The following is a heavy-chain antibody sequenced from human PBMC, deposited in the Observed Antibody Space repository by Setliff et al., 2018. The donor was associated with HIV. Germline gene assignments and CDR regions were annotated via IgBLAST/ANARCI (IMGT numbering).Heavy chain of an antibody. CDR3: ARRLSANSFDY. J-gene: IGHJ4*02. CDR1: FSRFASYW. D-gene: IGHD1-7*01. V-gene: IGHV5-51*01. CDR2: IYPGDSDT. Sequence: SLPLSFPGSFSRFASYWIGWVRQMPGKGLEWMVIIYPGDSDTRYSPSFQGQVTISADKSIRPASLQWSSLNASDTAMYYCARRLSANSFDYWGQGTLVTVSS.